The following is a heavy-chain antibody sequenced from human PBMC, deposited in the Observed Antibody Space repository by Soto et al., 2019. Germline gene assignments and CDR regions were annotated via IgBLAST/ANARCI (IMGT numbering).Heavy chain of an antibody. D-gene: IGHD3-10*01. J-gene: IGHJ4*02. Sequence: QVQLVQSGAELKKPGSSVKVSCKASGDTFSFYTINWVRQAPGLGLEWMGRVNPILSMSNYAQKFQGRVTMTADKSPSTAYMELRSLRSEDTAFYYCATSYGSGYRAFDYWGQGALVPVSS. V-gene: IGHV1-69*02. CDR3: ATSYGSGYRAFDY. CDR1: GDTFSFYT. CDR2: VNPILSMS.